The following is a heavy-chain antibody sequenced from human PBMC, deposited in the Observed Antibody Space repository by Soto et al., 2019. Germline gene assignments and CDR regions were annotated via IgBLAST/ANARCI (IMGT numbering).Heavy chain of an antibody. V-gene: IGHV1-3*01. Sequence: ASVKVSCKASGYTFTSYAMHWVRQAPGQRLEWMGWINAGNGNTKYSQKFQGRVTITRDTSASTAYMELSSLRSEDTAVYYCARDRRSRLVVDANYGMDVWGQGTTVTVSS. CDR3: ARDRRSRLVVDANYGMDV. J-gene: IGHJ6*02. CDR1: GYTFTSYA. CDR2: INAGNGNT. D-gene: IGHD2-15*01.